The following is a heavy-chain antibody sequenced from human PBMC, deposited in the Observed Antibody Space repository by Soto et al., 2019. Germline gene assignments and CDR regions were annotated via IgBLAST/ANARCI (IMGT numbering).Heavy chain of an antibody. Sequence: GGSLRLSCAASGFTFSSYWMHWVRQAPGKGLVWVSRINSDGSSTSYEDSVKGRFTISRDNAKNTLYLQMNSLRAEDTAVYYCARVYFSPPRGTMVRGAGGAFDIWGQGTMVTVSS. V-gene: IGHV3-74*01. CDR1: GFTFSSYW. CDR3: ARVYFSPPRGTMVRGAGGAFDI. D-gene: IGHD3-10*01. J-gene: IGHJ3*02. CDR2: INSDGSST.